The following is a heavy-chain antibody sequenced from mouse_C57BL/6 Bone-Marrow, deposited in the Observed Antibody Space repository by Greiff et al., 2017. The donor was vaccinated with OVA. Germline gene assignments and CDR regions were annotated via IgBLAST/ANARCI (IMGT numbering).Heavy chain of an antibody. CDR2: IVPGSGST. J-gene: IGHJ2*01. CDR3: ARPPYYSEG. V-gene: IGHV1-9*01. CDR1: GYTFTGYW. Sequence: VQLQQSGAELMKPGASVKLSCKATGYTFTGYWIEWVKQRPGHGLEWIGEIVPGSGSTNSNEKFTGKATFAADTSSNTAYMQLSSLTTEDSSIYYCARPPYYSEGWGQGTTLTVSS. D-gene: IGHD2-12*01.